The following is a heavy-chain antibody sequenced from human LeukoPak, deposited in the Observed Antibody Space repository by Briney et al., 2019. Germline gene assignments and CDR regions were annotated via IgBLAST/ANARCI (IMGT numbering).Heavy chain of an antibody. V-gene: IGHV4-39*07. Sequence: PSETLSLTCTVSSGSISTSNYYWGWVRQPPGKALEWIGNIFYSGSTYYSPSLKSRVTISLDTSRNQFSLKLSSVAAADTAVYYCARETRLACPYCDAFDIWGQGTMATVSS. CDR1: SGSISTSNYY. CDR2: IFYSGST. J-gene: IGHJ3*02. CDR3: ARETRLACPYCDAFDI. D-gene: IGHD2-21*01.